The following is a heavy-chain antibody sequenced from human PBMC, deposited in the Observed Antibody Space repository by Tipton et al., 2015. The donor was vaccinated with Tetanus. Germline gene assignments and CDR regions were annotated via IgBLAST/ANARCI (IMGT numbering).Heavy chain of an antibody. J-gene: IGHJ4*02. CDR1: GGTFTNYA. CDR2: ITPIFGTT. CDR3: ARLVKQWLVPEDY. Sequence: QVQLVQSGAEMKKPGSSVKVSCKASGGTFTNYALSWVRQAPGQGLEWVGGITPIFGTTNYAPKFQGRVTITADESTNTAYMELRSLRSDDTAVYFCARLVKQWLVPEDYWGQGTQVTASS. V-gene: IGHV1-69*01. D-gene: IGHD6-19*01.